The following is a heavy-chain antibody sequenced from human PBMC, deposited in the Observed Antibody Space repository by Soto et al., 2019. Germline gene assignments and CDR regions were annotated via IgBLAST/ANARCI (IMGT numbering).Heavy chain of an antibody. D-gene: IGHD2-21*02. V-gene: IGHV3-30-3*01. CDR3: ARDQVVVTAIRGWFDP. CDR2: ISYDGSNK. J-gene: IGHJ5*02. Sequence: QVQLVESGGGVVQPGRSRRLSCAASGFTFSSYAMHWVRQAPGKGLEWVAVISYDGSNKYYADSVKGRFTNSRDNSKNTLYLQMNSLRAEDTAVYYCARDQVVVTAIRGWFDPWGQGTLVTVSS. CDR1: GFTFSSYA.